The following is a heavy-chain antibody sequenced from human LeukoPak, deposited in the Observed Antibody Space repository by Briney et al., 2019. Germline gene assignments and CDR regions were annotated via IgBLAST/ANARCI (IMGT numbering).Heavy chain of an antibody. CDR2: IYTSGST. Sequence: SETLSLTCTVSGGSINSYYWSWIRQPAGKGLEWIGRIYTSGSTNYNPSLKSRVSMSVDTSKNQFSLKLSSVTAADTAVYYCASESRVDSSGYSVDYWGQGTLVTVSS. J-gene: IGHJ4*02. CDR1: GGSINSYY. CDR3: ASESRVDSSGYSVDY. V-gene: IGHV4-4*07. D-gene: IGHD3-22*01.